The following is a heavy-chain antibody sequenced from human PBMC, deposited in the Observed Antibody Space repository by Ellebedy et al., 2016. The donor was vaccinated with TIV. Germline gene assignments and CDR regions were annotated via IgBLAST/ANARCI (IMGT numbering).Heavy chain of an antibody. V-gene: IGHV3-23*01. CDR2: ISGRGVNT. CDR1: DFNFKIYS. Sequence: GESLKISCEASDFNFKIYSMAWVRQGPGKGLEWVSGISGRGVNTEYEDSVKGRFTISRDNSKNTLYLQMNSLRADDTAVYYCAKAAAYCLEYWGQGTLVTVSS. D-gene: IGHD2-15*01. J-gene: IGHJ4*02. CDR3: AKAAAYCLEY.